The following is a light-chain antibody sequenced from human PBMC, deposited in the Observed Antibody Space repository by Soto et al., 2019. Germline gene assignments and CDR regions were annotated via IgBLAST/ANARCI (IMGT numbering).Light chain of an antibody. CDR1: QSVSSY. CDR3: QQRSNWWT. J-gene: IGKJ1*01. V-gene: IGKV3-11*01. CDR2: DAS. Sequence: EIVLTQSPATLSLSPGERATLSFGASQSVSSYLAWYQQKPGQAPRLLIYDASNRATGIPARFSGSGSGTDFTLTISSLEPEDFAVYYCQQRSNWWTFGQGTKVDIK.